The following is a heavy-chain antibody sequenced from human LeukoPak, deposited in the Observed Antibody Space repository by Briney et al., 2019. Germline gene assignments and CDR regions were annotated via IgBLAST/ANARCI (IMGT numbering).Heavy chain of an antibody. CDR3: AKDRGMATIKDY. CDR2: IGYDESDK. Sequence: PGGSLRLSCAASGFTFSTHGMHWVRQAPGKGLEWVTFIGYDESDKYYSDSVKGRFTISRDNSKNTLYLQMNSLRAEDTAVYYCAKDRGMATIKDYWGQGTLVTVSS. D-gene: IGHD5-24*01. V-gene: IGHV3-30*02. CDR1: GFTFSTHG. J-gene: IGHJ4*02.